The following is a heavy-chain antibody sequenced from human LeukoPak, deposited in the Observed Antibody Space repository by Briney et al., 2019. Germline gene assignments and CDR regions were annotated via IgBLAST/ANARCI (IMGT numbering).Heavy chain of an antibody. V-gene: IGHV1-46*01. CDR1: GYTFTGYY. CDR3: AREAGKRRHLLRARFYYYLDY. Sequence: RASVKVSCKASGYTFTGYYIYWVRQAPGQGLEWMGLINPSDGGTTYAQRFQGRVTMTRDTSTSTVYMEVSSLRSEDTAVYYCAREAGKRRHLLRARFYYYLDYWGQGTSVTVSS. J-gene: IGHJ4*02. CDR2: INPSDGGT. D-gene: IGHD6-13*01.